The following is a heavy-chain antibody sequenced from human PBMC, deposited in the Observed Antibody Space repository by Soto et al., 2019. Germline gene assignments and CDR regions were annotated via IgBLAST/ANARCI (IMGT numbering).Heavy chain of an antibody. CDR1: GFTFSSYS. V-gene: IGHV3-21*01. J-gene: IGHJ4*02. CDR2: ISSSSSYI. Sequence: GGSLRLSCAASGFTFSSYSMNWVRQAPGKGLEWVSSISSSSSYIYYADSVKGRFTISRDNAKNSLYLQMNSLRAEDTAVYYCARDLGGETGALDYWGKGTLVTVSS. D-gene: IGHD7-27*01. CDR3: ARDLGGETGALDY.